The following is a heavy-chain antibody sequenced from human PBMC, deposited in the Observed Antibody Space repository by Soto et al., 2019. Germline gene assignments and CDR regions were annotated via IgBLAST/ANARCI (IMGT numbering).Heavy chain of an antibody. D-gene: IGHD1-1*01. J-gene: IGHJ4*02. V-gene: IGHV3-11*04. Sequence: GGSLRLSCAASGFTFSDYYMSWIRQAPGKGLEWVSYISSSGSTIYYADSVKGRFTISRDNAKNSLYLQMNSLRVDDTAVYYCARTGDGHHDFLDYWGQGALVTVSS. CDR2: ISSSGSTI. CDR3: ARTGDGHHDFLDY. CDR1: GFTFSDYY.